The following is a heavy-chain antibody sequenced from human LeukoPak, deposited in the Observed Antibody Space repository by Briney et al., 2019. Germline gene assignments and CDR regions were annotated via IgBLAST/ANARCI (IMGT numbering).Heavy chain of an antibody. D-gene: IGHD2-2*01. CDR1: GGSISSYY. CDR2: IYYSGST. V-gene: IGHV4-59*01. CDR3: ASVVVPAAKGPIS. Sequence: SETLSLTCTDSGGSISSYYWSWIRQPPGKGLEWIGYIYYSGSTNYNPSLKSRVTISVDTSKNQFSLKLSSVTAADTAVYYCASVVVPAAKGPISWGQGTLVTVSS. J-gene: IGHJ4*02.